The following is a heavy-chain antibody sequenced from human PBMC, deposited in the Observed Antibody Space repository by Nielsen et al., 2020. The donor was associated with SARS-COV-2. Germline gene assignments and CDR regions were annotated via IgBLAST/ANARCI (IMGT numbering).Heavy chain of an antibody. D-gene: IGHD5-24*01. CDR1: GFTFSSYG. V-gene: IGHV3-30*18. CDR2: ISYDGSNK. J-gene: IGHJ4*02. Sequence: GSLRLSCAASGFTFSSYGMHWVRQAPGKGLEWVAVISYDGSNKYYADSVKGRFTISRDNSKNTLYLQMNSLRAEDTAVYYCAKSSMATIASFDYWGQGTLVTVSS. CDR3: AKSSMATIASFDY.